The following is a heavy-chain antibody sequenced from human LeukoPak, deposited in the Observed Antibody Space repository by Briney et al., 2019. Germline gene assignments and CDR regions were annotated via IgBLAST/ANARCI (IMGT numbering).Heavy chain of an antibody. CDR1: GGSISSGDYY. Sequence: SETLSLTCTVSGGSISSGDYYWSWIRQPPGKGLEWIGYIYYSGSTYYNPTLKSRVTISVDTSKNQFSLKLSSVTAADTAVYYCARDLLNEGNHLDYWGQGTLVTVSS. V-gene: IGHV4-30-4*01. J-gene: IGHJ4*02. CDR2: IYYSGST. CDR3: ARDLLNEGNHLDY. D-gene: IGHD4-23*01.